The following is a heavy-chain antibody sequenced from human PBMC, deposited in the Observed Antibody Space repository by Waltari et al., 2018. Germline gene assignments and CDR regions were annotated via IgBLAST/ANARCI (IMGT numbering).Heavy chain of an antibody. V-gene: IGHV3-48*04. CDR3: ARPVAAAGNYGMDV. CDR1: GFPFSTYS. Sequence: EVQLVESGGNLVQSGGSLRPSCIASGFPFSTYSLNWVRQAPGKGLELISYITGSSRTIYYTDSVKGRFTVSRDNAKNSLFLQMSSLRVEDTAVYYCARPVAAAGNYGMDVWGQGTTVTVSS. CDR2: ITGSSRTI. D-gene: IGHD6-13*01. J-gene: IGHJ6*02.